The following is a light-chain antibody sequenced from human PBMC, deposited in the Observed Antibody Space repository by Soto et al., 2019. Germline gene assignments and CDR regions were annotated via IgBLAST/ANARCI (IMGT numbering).Light chain of an antibody. CDR2: EGS. V-gene: IGLV2-14*02. J-gene: IGLJ2*01. CDR3: SSYTSSNTVL. CDR1: SSDVGGYSL. Sequence: QSVLTQPASVSGSPGQSITVSCTGTSSDVGGYSLVSWYHQNPGKAPKLVIYEGSKRPSGVSNRLSGSKSGNTASLTISGLQPEDEGDYYCSSYTSSNTVLFGGGTKLTVL.